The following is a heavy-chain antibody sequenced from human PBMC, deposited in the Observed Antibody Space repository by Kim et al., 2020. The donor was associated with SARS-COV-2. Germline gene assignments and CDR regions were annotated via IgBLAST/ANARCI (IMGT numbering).Heavy chain of an antibody. V-gene: IGHV4-4*06. J-gene: IGHJ4*02. D-gene: IGHD3-10*01. CDR3: ARGDTFGKFYDY. Sequence: NYNSSLESRLPASVDTSKNQFSLKLTSVTAAETAVYYCARGDTFGKFYDYWGRGALVIVSS.